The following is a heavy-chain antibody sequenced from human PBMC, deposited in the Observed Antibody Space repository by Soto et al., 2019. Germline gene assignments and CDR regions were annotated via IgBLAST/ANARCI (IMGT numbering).Heavy chain of an antibody. V-gene: IGHV1-2*04. D-gene: IGHD3-10*01. J-gene: IGHJ6*03. CDR3: ARDRAGITMVRGGYYMVV. CDR2: INPNSGGT. Sequence: GASVEVSCRASGYTFTGYYMHWVRQAPGQGLEWMGWINPNSGGTNYAQKFQGWVTMTRDTSISTAYMELSRLRSDDTAVYYCARDRAGITMVRGGYYMVVWGKGTTVTVPS. CDR1: GYTFTGYY.